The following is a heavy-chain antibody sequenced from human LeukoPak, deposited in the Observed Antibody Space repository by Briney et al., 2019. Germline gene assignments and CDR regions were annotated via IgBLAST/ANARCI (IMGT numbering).Heavy chain of an antibody. V-gene: IGHV3-53*01. Sequence: GGSLRLSCVASGIIVGSSYMSWVRQAPGKGLEWGSVIYSGGSTYYADSVQGRFTISRDNSKSTLYLQMDSLRAEDTAVYYCARAYYYGGNYYYFDYWGQGTLVTVSS. CDR3: ARAYYYGGNYYYFDY. CDR2: IYSGGST. D-gene: IGHD4-23*01. CDR1: GIIVGSSY. J-gene: IGHJ4*02.